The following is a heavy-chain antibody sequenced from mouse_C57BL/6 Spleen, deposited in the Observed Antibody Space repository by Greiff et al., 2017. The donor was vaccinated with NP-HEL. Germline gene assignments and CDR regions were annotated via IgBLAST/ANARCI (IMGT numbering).Heavy chain of an antibody. CDR3: ARMRDLWYFEV. CDR1: GFTFSDYG. D-gene: IGHD3-3*01. V-gene: IGHV5-17*01. J-gene: IGHJ1*03. CDR2: ISSGSSTI. Sequence: EVMLVESGGGLVKPGGSLKLSCAASGFTFSDYGMHWVRQAPEKGLEWVAYISSGSSTIYYADTVKGRFTISRDNAKNTLFLQMTSLRSEDTAMYYCARMRDLWYFEVWGTGTTVTVSS.